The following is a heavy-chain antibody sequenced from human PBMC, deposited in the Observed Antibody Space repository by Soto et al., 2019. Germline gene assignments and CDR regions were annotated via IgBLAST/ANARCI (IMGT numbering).Heavy chain of an antibody. CDR3: ARPGDHYYDSSGYFDY. D-gene: IGHD3-22*01. CDR2: IIPIFGTA. CDR1: RGTFSSHA. Sequence: SVKVSCKASRGTFSSHAISWVRQAPGQGLEWMGGIIPIFGTANYAQKFQGRVTITADESTSTAYMELSSLRSEDTAVYYCARPGDHYYDSSGYFDYWGQGTLVTVSS. J-gene: IGHJ4*02. V-gene: IGHV1-69*13.